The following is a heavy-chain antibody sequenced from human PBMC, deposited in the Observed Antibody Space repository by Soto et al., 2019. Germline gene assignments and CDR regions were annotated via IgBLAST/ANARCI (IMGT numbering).Heavy chain of an antibody. V-gene: IGHV3-21*01. CDR2: ISSTGTNI. D-gene: IGHD4-17*01. CDR3: ATGRYGDYTVYVDY. CDR1: GFAFSRYS. Sequence: EVQLVESGGGLVKPGGSLRLSCAASGFAFSRYSMNWVRQAPGKGLEWVSSISSTGTNIYYADSVMGRFTISRDNAKNSLSLQMTSLRAEDTAVYYCATGRYGDYTVYVDYWGQGLLVTVSS. J-gene: IGHJ4*02.